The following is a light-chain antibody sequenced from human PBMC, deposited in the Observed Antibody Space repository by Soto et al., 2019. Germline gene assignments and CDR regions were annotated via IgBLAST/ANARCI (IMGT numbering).Light chain of an antibody. J-gene: IGLJ1*01. CDR2: RNN. CDR3: AAWDDSLSGYV. Sequence: QSVLTQPPSASGTPGQRVTISCSGSSSNIGSNYVYCYQQLPGTAPQLLIYRNNHRPSGVPDRFSGSTSATSASLAISGFRSEDEAEYYCAAWDDSLSGYVFGTGTKVTVL. V-gene: IGLV1-47*01. CDR1: SSNIGSNY.